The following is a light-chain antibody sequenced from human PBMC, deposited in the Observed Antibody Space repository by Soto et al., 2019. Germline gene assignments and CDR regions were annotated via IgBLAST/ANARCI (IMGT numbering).Light chain of an antibody. Sequence: EIVMTQSPATLSVSPGDRATLSCRASESVTSSLAWYQQKPGQPPRLLIYAASTRATDVPSRFSGSGSGTEFTLTISSLQPDDFATYYCQHYNSYSEAFGQGTKVDI. CDR1: ESVTSS. V-gene: IGKV3-15*01. CDR2: AAS. CDR3: QHYNSYSEA. J-gene: IGKJ1*01.